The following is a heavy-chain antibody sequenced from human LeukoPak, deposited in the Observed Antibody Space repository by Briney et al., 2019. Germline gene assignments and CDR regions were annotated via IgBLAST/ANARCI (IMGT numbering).Heavy chain of an antibody. D-gene: IGHD3-10*01. Sequence: GGSLRLSCAASGFTFSSYGMHWVRLAPGKGLEWVAFIRYDGSNKDYADSVKGRFTICRDNYKNTLYLQMNSLRAEDTAVYYCAKESYPRGVIRNWGQGTLVTVSS. J-gene: IGHJ4*02. CDR1: GFTFSSYG. V-gene: IGHV3-30*02. CDR3: AKESYPRGVIRN. CDR2: IRYDGSNK.